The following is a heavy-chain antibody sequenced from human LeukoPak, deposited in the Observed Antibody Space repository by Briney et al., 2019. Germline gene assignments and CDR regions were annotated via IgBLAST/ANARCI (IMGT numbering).Heavy chain of an antibody. V-gene: IGHV1-18*01. CDR2: ISVNNGGT. Sequence: VASVKVSCRASGYTFTTYSLAWARQAPGQSLEWMGWISVNNGGTNYAQSFQDRVTLTRDTSTNTAYLELRNLRSDDTAIIYCATATQPRGYFLHWGQGTLVTVSS. J-gene: IGHJ1*01. CDR3: ATATQPRGYFLH. CDR1: GYTFTTYS. D-gene: IGHD2-2*01.